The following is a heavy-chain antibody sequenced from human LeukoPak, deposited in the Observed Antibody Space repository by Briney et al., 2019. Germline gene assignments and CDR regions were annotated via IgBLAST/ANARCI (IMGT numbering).Heavy chain of an antibody. Sequence: ASVKVSCKASGYTFTSYYMHWVRQAPGQGLEWMGWINPNSGGTNYAQKFQGRVTMTRHTSISTAYMELSNLRSEDTAVYSCARDQSRKWEVLSGWWFDPWGQGTLVTVSS. CDR3: ARDQSRKWEVLSGWWFDP. V-gene: IGHV1-2*02. CDR2: INPNSGGT. J-gene: IGHJ5*02. D-gene: IGHD6-19*01. CDR1: GYTFTSYY.